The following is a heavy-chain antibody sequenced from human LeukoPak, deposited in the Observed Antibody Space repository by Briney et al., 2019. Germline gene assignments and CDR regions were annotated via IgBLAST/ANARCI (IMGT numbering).Heavy chain of an antibody. CDR2: IDWDDDK. Sequence: SGPTLVNPTQTLTLTCTFSGFSLSTSGMRVGWIRRPPGKALEWLARIDWDDDKFYSTSLKTRLTISKDTSKNQVVLTLTNVDPVDTATYFCARIASGTNFDYWGQGTLVTVSS. CDR3: ARIASGTNFDY. J-gene: IGHJ4*02. CDR1: GFSLSTSGMR. V-gene: IGHV2-70*04. D-gene: IGHD1-1*01.